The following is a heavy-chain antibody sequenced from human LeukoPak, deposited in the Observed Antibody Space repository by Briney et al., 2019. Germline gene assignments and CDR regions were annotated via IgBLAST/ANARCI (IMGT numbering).Heavy chain of an antibody. CDR3: AKNSGYDHYYYYGMDV. J-gene: IGHJ6*02. D-gene: IGHD5-12*01. V-gene: IGHV3-30-3*01. CDR1: GFTFSSYA. CDR2: ISYDGSNK. Sequence: GRSLRLSCAASGFTFSSYAMHWVRQAPGKGLEWVAVISYDGSNKYYADSVKGRFTISRDNSKNTLYLQMNSLRAEDTAVYYCAKNSGYDHYYYYGMDVWGQGTTVTVSS.